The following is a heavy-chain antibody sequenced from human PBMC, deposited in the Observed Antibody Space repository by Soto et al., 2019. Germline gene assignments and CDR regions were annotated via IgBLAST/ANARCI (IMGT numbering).Heavy chain of an antibody. Sequence: EVQLLESGGGLVQPGGSLRLSCAASGFTFSSYAMSWVRQAPGKGLEWVSAISGSGGSTYYADSVKGRFTNSRDNSKNTLYLQRNSLRAEDTAVYYCAKDSVGYSKGDWGQGTLVTVSS. J-gene: IGHJ4*02. V-gene: IGHV3-23*01. CDR3: AKDSVGYSKGD. CDR2: ISGSGGST. D-gene: IGHD4-4*01. CDR1: GFTFSSYA.